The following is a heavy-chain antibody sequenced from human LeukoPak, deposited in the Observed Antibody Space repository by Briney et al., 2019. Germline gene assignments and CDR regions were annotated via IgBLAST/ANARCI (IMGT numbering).Heavy chain of an antibody. CDR1: GGTFSSYA. V-gene: IGHV1-18*01. CDR2: ISGYNYKT. Sequence: ASVKVSCKASGGTFSSYAISWVRQAPGQGLEWMGWISGYNYKTNYAQNLQGRVTVTAEKSTSTAYMELRSLRSDDTAVYYCARWSGGSEWLYHYGMDVWGQGTTVTVSS. D-gene: IGHD3-10*01. CDR3: ARWSGGSEWLYHYGMDV. J-gene: IGHJ6*02.